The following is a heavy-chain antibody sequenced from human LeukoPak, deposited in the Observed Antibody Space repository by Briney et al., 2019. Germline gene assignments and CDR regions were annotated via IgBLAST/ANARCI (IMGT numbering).Heavy chain of an antibody. Sequence: ASVTVSCKASGYTFTVYYMHWVRQAPGQGLAWMGWINPNSGGTNYAQKFQGRVTMTRDTSISTAYMELSRLRSDDTAVYYCARVFPAPIAAAGLSLGWFDPWGQGTLVTVSS. V-gene: IGHV1-2*02. CDR1: GYTFTVYY. J-gene: IGHJ5*02. CDR2: INPNSGGT. D-gene: IGHD6-13*01. CDR3: ARVFPAPIAAAGLSLGWFDP.